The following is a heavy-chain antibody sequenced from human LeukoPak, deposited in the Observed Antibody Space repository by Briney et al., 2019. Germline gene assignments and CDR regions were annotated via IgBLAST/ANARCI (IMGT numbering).Heavy chain of an antibody. CDR2: VIRDGSFT. J-gene: IGHJ4*02. CDR1: GFTFRSYW. D-gene: IGHD5-24*01. CDR3: VRDGDDFNFDY. Sequence: GGSLRLSCAASGFTFRSYWMHWVRQAPGKGLEWVSRVIRDGSFTNYADSVKGRFTISRDNAKNTLYLQRSSLRAEDTAVYFCVRDGDDFNFDYWGQGSLVTVSS. V-gene: IGHV3-74*01.